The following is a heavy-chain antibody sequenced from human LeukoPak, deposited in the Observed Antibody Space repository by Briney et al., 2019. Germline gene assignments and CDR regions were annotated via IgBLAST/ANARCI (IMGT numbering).Heavy chain of an antibody. CDR1: GFTFSDYS. CDR3: ARDHRYAFDN. D-gene: IGHD5-12*01. V-gene: IGHV3-48*04. Sequence: GGSLRLSCGASGFTFSDYSMNWARQAPGKGLEWISYVGISSGNTKYAASVKGRFTISGDSAKNSVFLQMNNLRVEDTAVYYCARDHRYAFDNWGQGTLVTVSS. J-gene: IGHJ4*02. CDR2: VGISSGNT.